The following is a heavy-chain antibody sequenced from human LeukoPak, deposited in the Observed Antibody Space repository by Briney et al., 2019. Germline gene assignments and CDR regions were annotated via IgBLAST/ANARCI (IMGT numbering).Heavy chain of an antibody. Sequence: SETLSLTCAVSDYSIRIGYYWSWIRQPPGKGLEWIGYIYYSGSTNYNPSLKSRVTISVDTSKNQFSLKLSSVTAADTAVYYCAREYCSRTSCYFDYWGQGTLVTVSS. D-gene: IGHD2-2*01. CDR2: IYYSGST. V-gene: IGHV4-59*01. CDR1: DYSIRIGYY. J-gene: IGHJ4*02. CDR3: AREYCSRTSCYFDY.